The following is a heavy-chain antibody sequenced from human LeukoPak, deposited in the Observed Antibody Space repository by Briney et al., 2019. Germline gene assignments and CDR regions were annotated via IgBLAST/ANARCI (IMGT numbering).Heavy chain of an antibody. CDR2: ISWNSGSI. J-gene: IGHJ4*02. CDR3: AKDMVVGSSGWYDY. CDR1: GFTFDDYA. V-gene: IGHV3-9*01. Sequence: GGSLRLSCAASGFTFDDYAMHWVRQAPGKGPEWVSGISWNSGSIGYADSVKGRFTISRDNAKNSLYLQMNSLRAEDTALYYCAKDMVVGSSGWYDYWGQGTLVTVSS. D-gene: IGHD6-19*01.